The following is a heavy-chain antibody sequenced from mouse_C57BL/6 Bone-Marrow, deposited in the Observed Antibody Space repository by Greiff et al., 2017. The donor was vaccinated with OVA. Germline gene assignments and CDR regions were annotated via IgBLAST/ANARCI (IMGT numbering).Heavy chain of an antibody. D-gene: IGHD1-1*01. V-gene: IGHV1-55*01. J-gene: IGHJ4*01. CDR2: IYPGSGST. Sequence: QVHVKQPGAELVKPGASVKMSCKASGYTFTSYWITWVKQRPGQGLEWIGDIYPGSGSTNYNEKFKSKATLTVDTSSSTAYMQLSSLTSEDSAVYYCARFITTVVAPHYYAMDYWGQGTSVTVSS. CDR3: ARFITTVVAPHYYAMDY. CDR1: GYTFTSYW.